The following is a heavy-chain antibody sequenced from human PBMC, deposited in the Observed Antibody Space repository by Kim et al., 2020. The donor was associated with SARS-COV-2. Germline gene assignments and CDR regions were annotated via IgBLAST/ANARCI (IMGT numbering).Heavy chain of an antibody. Sequence: GNAYYAGSVKGRFTVSRDNSRNRLYLQLSSLRVDDTAVYYCARGSGNYDYWGQGTLVTVSS. V-gene: IGHV3-23*01. D-gene: IGHD1-7*01. J-gene: IGHJ4*02. CDR2: GNA. CDR3: ARGSGNYDY.